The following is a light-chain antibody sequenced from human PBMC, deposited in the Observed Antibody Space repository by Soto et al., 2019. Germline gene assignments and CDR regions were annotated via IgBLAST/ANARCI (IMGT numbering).Light chain of an antibody. J-gene: IGKJ3*01. V-gene: IGKV3-20*01. CDR2: RAS. CDR3: QQYGSSPPT. CDR1: QSVSSSY. Sequence: EIVLTQSPGTLSLSPGERAALSCRASQSVSSSYLAWYQQKPGQAPRLLINRASSRVTGIPDRFSGSRSGTDSTLTGSRPEPEDCAVYNCQQYGSSPPTFGPRTRVDI.